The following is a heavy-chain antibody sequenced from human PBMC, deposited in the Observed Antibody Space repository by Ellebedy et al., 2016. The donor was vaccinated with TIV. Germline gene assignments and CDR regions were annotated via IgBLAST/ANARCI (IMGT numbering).Heavy chain of an antibody. D-gene: IGHD1-14*01. CDR2: ISGSADSI. Sequence: PGGSLRLSCAASGFTFSSYAMSWVRQAPGKGLEWVSTISGSADSIYYADSVKGRFTISRDSSGNTLYLQMNSLRAEDTAIYYCAKDPINPASFVDFDYWGQGTLVTVSS. CDR3: AKDPINPASFVDFDY. J-gene: IGHJ4*02. CDR1: GFTFSSYA. V-gene: IGHV3-23*01.